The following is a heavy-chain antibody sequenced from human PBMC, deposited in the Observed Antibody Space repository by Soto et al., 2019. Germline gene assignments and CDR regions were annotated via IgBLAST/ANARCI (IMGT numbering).Heavy chain of an antibody. CDR2: IYYSGST. Sequence: QVQLQESGPGLVKPSQTLSLTCTVSGGSISSGGYYWSWIRQHPGKGLEWIGYIYYSGSTYYNPSLXXXVXISVDTSKNQFSLKLSSVTAADTAVYYCARSLGVAAAGPFDYWGQGTLVTVSS. CDR1: GGSISSGGYY. CDR3: ARSLGVAAAGPFDY. V-gene: IGHV4-31*03. J-gene: IGHJ4*02. D-gene: IGHD6-13*01.